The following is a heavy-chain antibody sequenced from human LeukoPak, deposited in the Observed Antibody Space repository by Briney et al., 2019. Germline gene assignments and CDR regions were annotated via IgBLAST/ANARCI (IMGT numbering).Heavy chain of an antibody. D-gene: IGHD6-6*01. Sequence: ASVKVSCKASGYTFTSYGISWVRQAPGQGLEWMGWISAYNGNTNYAQKLQGRVTMTTNTSTSTAYMELRSLRSDDTAVYYCARDLVQYSSSTFDYWGQGTLVTVSS. CDR3: ARDLVQYSSSTFDY. V-gene: IGHV1-18*01. CDR2: ISAYNGNT. CDR1: GYTFTSYG. J-gene: IGHJ4*02.